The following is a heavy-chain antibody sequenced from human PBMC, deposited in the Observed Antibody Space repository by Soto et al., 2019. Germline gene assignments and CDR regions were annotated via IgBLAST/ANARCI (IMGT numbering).Heavy chain of an antibody. V-gene: IGHV1-3*01. CDR2: INAGNGNT. D-gene: IGHD3-22*01. J-gene: IGHJ4*02. Sequence: QVQPVQSGAEVKKPGASVKVSCKASGYTFTSYAMHWVRQAPGQRLEWMGWINAGNGNTKYSQKFQGRVTITRDTSASTAYMEVRSLRSEDTAVYYCARGDGYYYFDYWGQGTLVTVSS. CDR1: GYTFTSYA. CDR3: ARGDGYYYFDY.